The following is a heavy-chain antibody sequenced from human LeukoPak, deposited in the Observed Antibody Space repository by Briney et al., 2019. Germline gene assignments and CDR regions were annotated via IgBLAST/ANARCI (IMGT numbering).Heavy chain of an antibody. CDR3: AATSAWRIDF. CDR1: GLTFSDHW. D-gene: IGHD3-3*01. Sequence: GGSLRLSCAASGLTFSDHWMGWVRQAPGKGLEWVANINQGGSGQFYVDSVKGRFIISRDNTENSLYLQMNSLRAEDMALYYCAATSAWRIDFWGQGTLVTVSS. V-gene: IGHV3-7*02. CDR2: INQGGSGQ. J-gene: IGHJ4*02.